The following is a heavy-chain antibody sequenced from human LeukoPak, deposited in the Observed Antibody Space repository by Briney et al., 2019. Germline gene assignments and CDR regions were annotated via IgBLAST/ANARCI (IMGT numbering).Heavy chain of an antibody. D-gene: IGHD4-17*01. CDR1: GFSFSSYG. Sequence: GGSLRLSCATSGFSFSSYGMHWVRQAPGKGLEWVAVISYDGNNEYYADSVKGRFTISRDNSKNTLYLQMNSLRAEDTAVYYRAKSPDTVHFDYWGQGTLVTVSS. J-gene: IGHJ4*02. CDR2: ISYDGNNE. CDR3: AKSPDTVHFDY. V-gene: IGHV3-30*18.